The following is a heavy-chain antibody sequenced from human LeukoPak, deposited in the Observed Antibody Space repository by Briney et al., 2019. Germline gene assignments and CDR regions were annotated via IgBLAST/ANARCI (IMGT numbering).Heavy chain of an antibody. CDR1: GFTFSSYA. Sequence: GGSLRLSCAASGFTFSSYAMHWVRQAPGKGLEWVAIISYDGSNKYYADSVKGRFTISRDNSKDTLYLQMDSLRPEDTAVYFRAKERSVGRRYFDFWGQGTLVTVS. CDR2: ISYDGSNK. D-gene: IGHD6-6*01. CDR3: AKERSVGRRYFDF. J-gene: IGHJ4*02. V-gene: IGHV3-30-3*01.